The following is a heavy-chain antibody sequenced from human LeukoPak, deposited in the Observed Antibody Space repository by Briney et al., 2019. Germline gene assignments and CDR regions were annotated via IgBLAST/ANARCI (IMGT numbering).Heavy chain of an antibody. J-gene: IGHJ3*02. V-gene: IGHV1-2*02. CDR2: INPNSGGT. D-gene: IGHD2-2*01. Sequence: GASVKVSCKGSGYTFSVFGHTWVRQAPGQGLEWMGWINPNSGGTNYAQKFQGRVTMTRDTSISTAYMELSRLRSDDTAVYYCARYCSSTSCIPDAFDIWGQGTMVTVSS. CDR1: GYTFSVFG. CDR3: ARYCSSTSCIPDAFDI.